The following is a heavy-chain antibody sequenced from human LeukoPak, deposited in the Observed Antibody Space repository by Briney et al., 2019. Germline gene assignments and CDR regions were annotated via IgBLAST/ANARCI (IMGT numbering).Heavy chain of an antibody. CDR2: IRSKAYGGTT. D-gene: IGHD3-3*01. J-gene: IGHJ4*02. V-gene: IGHV3-49*04. CDR1: GVTLSSFA. Sequence: GGSLRLSCAASGVTLSSFAMSWARQAPGKGLEWAGFIRSKAYGGTTDYAASVKGRFTISRDDSKSIAYMQMNSLKIEDTAVYYCTRGSDTIFGVARDGLDYWGQGTLVTVSS. CDR3: TRGSDTIFGVARDGLDY.